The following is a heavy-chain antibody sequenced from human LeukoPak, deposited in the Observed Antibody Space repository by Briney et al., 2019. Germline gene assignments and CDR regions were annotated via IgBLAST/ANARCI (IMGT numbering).Heavy chain of an antibody. V-gene: IGHV3-53*01. CDR1: GFTVSSNS. D-gene: IGHD4/OR15-4a*01. CDR2: IYSDNT. Sequence: GGSLRLSCTVSGFTVSSNSMSWVRQAPGKGLEWVSSIYSDNTRYSDSVKGRFTISRDNSKNTLYLQMNSLRAEDTAVYYCARRAGAYSHPYDYWGQGTLVTVSS. J-gene: IGHJ4*02. CDR3: ARRAGAYSHPYDY.